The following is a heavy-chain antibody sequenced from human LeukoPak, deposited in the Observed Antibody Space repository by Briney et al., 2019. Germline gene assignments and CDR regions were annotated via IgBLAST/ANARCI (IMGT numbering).Heavy chain of an antibody. CDR1: GYTLTEFS. CDR2: FDPEDGET. V-gene: IGHV1-24*01. J-gene: IGHJ5*02. D-gene: IGHD6-19*01. CDR3: ARAPDEWAGTTGGFDP. Sequence: ASVKVSCKVSGYTLTEFSMHWVRHAPRKPLEWIGGFDPEDGETIYAQKYQGRVTMTEDTSTDTAYMELISLRSEDTAVYYCARAPDEWAGTTGGFDPWGQGTLVTVSS.